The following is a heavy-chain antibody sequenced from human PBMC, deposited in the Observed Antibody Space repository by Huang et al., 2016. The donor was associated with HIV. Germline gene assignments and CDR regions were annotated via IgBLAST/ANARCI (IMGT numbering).Heavy chain of an antibody. J-gene: IGHJ3*02. Sequence: QVQLVESGAELKKPGASVRVSCKVSGYTVSELSLHWVRQAPEKGLEWVGGLDPEEGETIYGQRLQGRVTMTEDTSTDTAYMELSSLRPEDTAVYYWATSTPDVGAGVLRSAFDIWGQGTMVTVSS. CDR1: GYTVSELS. CDR3: ATSTPDVGAGVLRSAFDI. D-gene: IGHD2-15*01. CDR2: LDPEEGET. V-gene: IGHV1-24*01.